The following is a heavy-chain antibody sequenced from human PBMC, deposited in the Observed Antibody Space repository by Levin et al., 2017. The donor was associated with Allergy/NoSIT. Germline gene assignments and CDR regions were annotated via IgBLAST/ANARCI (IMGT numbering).Heavy chain of an antibody. J-gene: IGHJ5*02. CDR2: IIPIFGTA. CDR1: GCTFSSYA. Sequence: SVKVSCKASGCTFSSYAISWVRQAPGQGLEWMGGIIPIFGTANYAQKFQGRVTITADESTSTAYMELSSLRSEDTAVYYWAGDRPGYSRGRYWCDPWGQGTLVTVSS. CDR3: AGDRPGYSRGRYWCDP. V-gene: IGHV1-69*13. D-gene: IGHD6-19*01.